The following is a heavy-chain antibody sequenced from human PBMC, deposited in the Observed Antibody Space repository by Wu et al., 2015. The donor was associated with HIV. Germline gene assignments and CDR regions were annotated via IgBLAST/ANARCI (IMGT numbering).Heavy chain of an antibody. CDR2: MNPNSGNT. V-gene: IGHV1-8*02. D-gene: IGHD6-13*01. J-gene: IGHJ6*02. Sequence: QVQLVQSGAEVKKPGASVKVSCKASGYTFTGYYMHWVRQAPGQGLEWMGWMNPNSGNTGYAQKFQGRVTMTRNTSISTAYMELSSLRSEDTAVYYCARARIAAAGTYYYYYGMDVVGPRDHGHRLL. CDR3: ARARIAAAGTYYYYYGMDV. CDR1: GYTFTGYY.